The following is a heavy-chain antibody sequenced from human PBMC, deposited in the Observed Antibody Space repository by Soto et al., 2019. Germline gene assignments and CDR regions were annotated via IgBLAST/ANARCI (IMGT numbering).Heavy chain of an antibody. Sequence: EVQLVESGGGLVQPGGSLRLSCVGSGFPFSTYTMSWVRQAPGQGLEWLSGIYGGGDGISHADSVKGRFTISRDNSRSTLYLQMNSLRSDDTAIYYCAKDRQPDGFWPFDHWGRGTLIVVSS. V-gene: IGHV3-23*04. CDR1: GFPFSTYT. J-gene: IGHJ4*02. D-gene: IGHD3-3*01. CDR2: IYGGGDGI. CDR3: AKDRQPDGFWPFDH.